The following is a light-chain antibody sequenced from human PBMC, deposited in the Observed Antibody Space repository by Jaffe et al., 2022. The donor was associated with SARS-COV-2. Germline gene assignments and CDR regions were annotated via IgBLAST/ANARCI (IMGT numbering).Light chain of an antibody. J-gene: IGLJ2*01. CDR2: EGS. V-gene: IGLV2-23*03. Sequence: QSALTQPASVSGSPGQSITISCTGTSSDVGSYNLVSWYQQHPGKAPKVMIYEGSKRPSGVSNRFSGSKSGNTASLTISGLQAEDEADYYCCSYAGSNIFHVIFGGGTKLTVL. CDR1: SSDVGSYNL. CDR3: CSYAGSNIFHVI.